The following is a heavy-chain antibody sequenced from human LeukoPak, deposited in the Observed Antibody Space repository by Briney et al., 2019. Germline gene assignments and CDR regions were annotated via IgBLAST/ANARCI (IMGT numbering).Heavy chain of an antibody. Sequence: ASVKVSCKASGGTFSSYAISWVRQAPGQGLEWMGRIIPILGIANYAQKFQGRVTITADKSTSTAYMELSSLRSDDTAVYYCARDLTSSRYELLIAVAIPFDYWGQGTLVTVSS. V-gene: IGHV1-69*04. D-gene: IGHD6-19*01. CDR2: IIPILGIA. J-gene: IGHJ4*02. CDR1: GGTFSSYA. CDR3: ARDLTSSRYELLIAVAIPFDY.